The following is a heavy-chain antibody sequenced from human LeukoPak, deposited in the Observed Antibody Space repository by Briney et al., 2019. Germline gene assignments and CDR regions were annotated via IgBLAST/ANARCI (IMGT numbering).Heavy chain of an antibody. CDR1: GFTFSDFY. D-gene: IGHD2-2*01. CDR3: AKDMVQYCSSSFDY. J-gene: IGHJ4*02. CDR2: ISSSGSAK. V-gene: IGHV3-11*01. Sequence: PGGSLRLSCAASGFTFSDFYMSWIRQAPGKGLEWVSYISSSGSAKYYTDSVKGRFTISRDNAKSSLYLQMNSLRADDTAVYYCAKDMVQYCSSSFDYWGQGTLVTVSS.